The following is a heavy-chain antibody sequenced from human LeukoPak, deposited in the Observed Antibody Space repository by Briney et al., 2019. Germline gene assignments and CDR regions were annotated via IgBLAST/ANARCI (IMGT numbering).Heavy chain of an antibody. CDR1: GFTVSSNY. D-gene: IGHD3-22*01. Sequence: GGSLRLSCAASGFTVSSNYMSWVRQAPGKGLEWVSVIYSGGSTYYADSVKGRFTISRDNSKNTLYLQMNSLRAEDTAVYYCAREGSYDSSGLDYWGQGALVTVSS. CDR2: IYSGGST. CDR3: AREGSYDSSGLDY. J-gene: IGHJ4*02. V-gene: IGHV3-66*01.